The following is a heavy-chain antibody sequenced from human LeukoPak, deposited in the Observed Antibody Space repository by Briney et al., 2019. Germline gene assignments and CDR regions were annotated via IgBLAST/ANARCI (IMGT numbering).Heavy chain of an antibody. CDR1: GGSISTYY. CDR3: ASANTIGYCSGGSCYSEDY. D-gene: IGHD2-15*01. Sequence: SETLSLTCSVSGGSISTYYWTCIRQPPGKGLEWIGNVHYSESTSYNPSLKNRVTISVDTSKNQFSLKLSSVTAADTAVYYCASANTIGYCSGGSCYSEDYWGQGTLVTVSS. V-gene: IGHV4-59*12. J-gene: IGHJ4*02. CDR2: VHYSEST.